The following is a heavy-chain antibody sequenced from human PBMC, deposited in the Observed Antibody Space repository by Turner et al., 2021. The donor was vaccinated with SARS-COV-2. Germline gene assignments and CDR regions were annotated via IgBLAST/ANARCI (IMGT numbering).Heavy chain of an antibody. CDR1: GFTFSSYE. Sequence: EVQLVESVGGLVQPGGSLRLSCAASGFTFSSYEMNWVRQAPGKGLEWVSYISSSGSTIYYADSVKGRFTISRDNAKNSLYLQMNSLRAEDTAIYYCARAASFLNWFDPWGQGTLVTVSS. V-gene: IGHV3-48*03. J-gene: IGHJ5*02. CDR3: ARAASFLNWFDP. CDR2: ISSSGSTI.